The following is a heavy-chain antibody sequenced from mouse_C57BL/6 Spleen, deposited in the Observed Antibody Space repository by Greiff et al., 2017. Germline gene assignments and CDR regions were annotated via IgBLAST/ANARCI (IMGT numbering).Heavy chain of an antibody. CDR3: ARDGLDTTVVAHWYFDV. CDR1: GFTFSSYA. J-gene: IGHJ1*03. V-gene: IGHV5-4*01. CDR2: ISDGGSYT. D-gene: IGHD1-1*01. Sequence: EVMLVESGGGLLKPGGSLKLSCAASGFTFSSYAMSWVRQTPEKRLEWVATISDGGSYTYYPDNVKGRFTISRDNAKNNLYLQMSHLKSEDTAMYYCARDGLDTTVVAHWYFDVWGTGTTVTVSS.